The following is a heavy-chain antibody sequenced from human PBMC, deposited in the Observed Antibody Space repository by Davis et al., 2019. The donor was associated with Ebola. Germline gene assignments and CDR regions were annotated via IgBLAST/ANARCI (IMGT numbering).Heavy chain of an antibody. CDR2: FSAYNGNT. CDR3: ARTSIVGTTTTASDI. V-gene: IGHV1-18*01. CDR1: AYIFKNSA. Sequence: ASSLVSCYASAYIFKNSAITWVRHAPGQGLDWMVWFSAYNGNTAYAQILQGRITMTTDTSTGTAYMDLRSLRSDDTAVYFCARTSIVGTTTTASDIWGQGTMVTVSS. D-gene: IGHD1-26*01. J-gene: IGHJ3*02.